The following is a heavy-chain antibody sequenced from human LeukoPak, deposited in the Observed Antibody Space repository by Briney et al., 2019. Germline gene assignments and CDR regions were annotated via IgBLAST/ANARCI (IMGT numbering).Heavy chain of an antibody. CDR1: GFTVSSNY. CDR2: ISSSGSTI. V-gene: IGHV3-11*04. D-gene: IGHD3-22*01. Sequence: GGSLRLSCAASGFTVSSNYMSWVRQAPGKGLEWVSYISSSGSTIYYADSVKGRFTISRDNAKNSLYLQMNSLRAEDTAVYYCARGRDYDSSGSDYWGQGTLVTVSS. CDR3: ARGRDYDSSGSDY. J-gene: IGHJ4*02.